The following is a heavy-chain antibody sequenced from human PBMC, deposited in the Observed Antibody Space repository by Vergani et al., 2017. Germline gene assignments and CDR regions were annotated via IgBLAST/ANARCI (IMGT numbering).Heavy chain of an antibody. V-gene: IGHV1-18*01. J-gene: IGHJ4*02. D-gene: IGHD2-21*02. CDR2: ISAYNGNT. CDR1: GYTFTSYG. CDR3: ASARGGHCGGDGYQYYFDY. Sequence: QVQLVQSGAEVKKPGASVKVSCKASGYTFTSYGISWVRQAPGQGLEWMGWISAYNGNTNYAQKLQGRVTMTTDTSTSTAYMELRSLRSDDTAVYFWASARGGHCGGDGYQYYFDYWGQGSLVTVSS.